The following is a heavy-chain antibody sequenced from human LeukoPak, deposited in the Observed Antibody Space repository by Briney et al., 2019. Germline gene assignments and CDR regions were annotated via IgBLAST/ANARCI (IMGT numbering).Heavy chain of an antibody. V-gene: IGHV3-30*04. J-gene: IGHJ6*03. CDR1: GFTFSSYA. CDR2: ISYDGSNK. CDR3: ARGITTYYYYYMDV. D-gene: IGHD1-1*01. Sequence: PGRSLRLSCAASGFTFSSYAMHWVRQAPGKGLEWVAVISYDGSNKYYADSVKGRYTISRDNSTNTLYLQMNSLRAEDTAVYYCARGITTYYYYYMDVWGKGTTVTVSS.